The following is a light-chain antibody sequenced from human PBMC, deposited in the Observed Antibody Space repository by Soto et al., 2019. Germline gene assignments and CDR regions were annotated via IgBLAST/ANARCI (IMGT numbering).Light chain of an antibody. CDR2: GAY. CDR3: QQFKNWPPWT. Sequence: IVMPQSPATLSVAPGERDNLSCRASQNVGNNLVWYQPTPGQAPRLLIYGAYTRAAGIPDRFSGSVSGTEFTLTISGLQSDDLAVYDCQQFKNWPPWTVGQGPKVDLK. J-gene: IGKJ1*01. CDR1: QNVGNN. V-gene: IGKV3-15*01.